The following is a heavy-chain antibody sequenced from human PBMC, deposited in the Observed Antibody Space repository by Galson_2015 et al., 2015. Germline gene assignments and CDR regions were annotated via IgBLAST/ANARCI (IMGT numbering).Heavy chain of an antibody. CDR2: ISSSSSTI. CDR3: ARGDGHDYSNPGYGMDV. D-gene: IGHD4-11*01. Sequence: SLRLSCAASGFTFSSYSMNWVRQAPGKGLEWVSYISSSSSTIYYADSVKGRFTISRDNAKNSLYLQMNSLRDEDTAVYYCARGDGHDYSNPGYGMDVSGQGTTVTVSS. J-gene: IGHJ6*02. CDR1: GFTFSSYS. V-gene: IGHV3-48*02.